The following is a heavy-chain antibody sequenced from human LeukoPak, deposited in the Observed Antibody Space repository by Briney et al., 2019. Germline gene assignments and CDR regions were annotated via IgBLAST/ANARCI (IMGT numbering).Heavy chain of an antibody. V-gene: IGHV4-4*02. J-gene: IGHJ6*03. CDR3: ARAQGRPLGYCSGGSCQTKKHYYYMDV. Sequence: PSETLSLTCAVSGGSISSSNWWSWVRQPPGKGLEWIGEIYHSGSTNYNPSLKSRVTISVDKSKNQFSLKLSSVTAADTAVYYCARAQGRPLGYCSGGSCQTKKHYYYMDVWGKGTTVTVSS. CDR1: GGSISSSNW. CDR2: IYHSGST. D-gene: IGHD2-15*01.